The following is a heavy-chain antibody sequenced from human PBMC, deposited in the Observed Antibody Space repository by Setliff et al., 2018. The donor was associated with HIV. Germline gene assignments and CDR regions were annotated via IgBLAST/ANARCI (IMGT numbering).Heavy chain of an antibody. J-gene: IGHJ3*02. CDR2: IHYSGST. Sequence: SETLSLTCTVSGGSISGGVHYWSWIRQHPGKGLEWIGYIHYSGSTYYNPSLKSQVTISVDTSKNLLPLKLSSVTAADAAVYYCARAMSSSWYIDGFDIWGQGTVVTVSS. CDR1: GGSISGGVHY. D-gene: IGHD6-13*01. CDR3: ARAMSSSWYIDGFDI. V-gene: IGHV4-31*01.